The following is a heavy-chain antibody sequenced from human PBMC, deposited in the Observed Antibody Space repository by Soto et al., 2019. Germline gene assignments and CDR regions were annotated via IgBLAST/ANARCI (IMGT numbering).Heavy chain of an antibody. CDR3: ARGDRGGSGSPASYYYSGLDV. J-gene: IGHJ6*02. Sequence: DVQLLESGGHLVQPGGSLRLSCAASGFTFSSYAMSWVRQAPGKGLEWVSSVSAGGDMTYYSDSVKGRFTISRDKSNNALFLQMNRLRIEDTALYSCARGDRGGSGSPASYYYSGLDVWGQGTTVTVS. CDR2: VSAGGDMT. V-gene: IGHV3-23*01. D-gene: IGHD3-10*01. CDR1: GFTFSSYA.